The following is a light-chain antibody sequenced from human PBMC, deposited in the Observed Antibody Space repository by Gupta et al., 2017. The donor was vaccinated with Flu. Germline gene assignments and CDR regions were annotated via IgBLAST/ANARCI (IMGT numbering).Light chain of an antibody. J-gene: IGKJ4*01. V-gene: IGKV1-33*01. Sequence: ILLTQSPSSLSASVGDRVTITCQATQDITNFLNWYQQKPGKAPKLLIFDASNLGTGVPSRFSGSGSGTHFTFTINNLHPEDIATYYCQQDAHLPLTFGGGTKVEIK. CDR2: DAS. CDR1: QDITNF. CDR3: QQDAHLPLT.